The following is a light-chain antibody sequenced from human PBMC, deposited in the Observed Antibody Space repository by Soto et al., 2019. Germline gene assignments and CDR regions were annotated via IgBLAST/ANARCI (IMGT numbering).Light chain of an antibody. CDR2: SNN. J-gene: IGLJ2*01. CDR3: AAWDDSLNGVV. V-gene: IGLV1-44*01. CDR1: SSNIGGNP. Sequence: QSVLTQPPSASGTPGQRVTISCSGSSSNIGGNPVNWYQQLPGTAPKLLIYSNNQRPSGVPDRFSGSKSGTSASLAISGLQSEDEADYYCAAWDDSLNGVVFGGGTKVTVL.